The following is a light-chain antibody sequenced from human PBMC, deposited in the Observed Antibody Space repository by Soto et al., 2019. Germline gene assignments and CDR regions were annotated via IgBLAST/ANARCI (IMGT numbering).Light chain of an antibody. CDR1: QSVSSY. J-gene: IGKJ5*01. CDR2: GAS. V-gene: IGKV3-15*01. Sequence: EIVLTQSPPTLSLSPGERATLSCRASQSVSSYLAWYQQTPGPAPRPLIYGASTRATGIPARFSGSGSGTEFTLTISSLQSEDFAVYYCQQYNNWPPITFGQGTRLEIK. CDR3: QQYNNWPPIT.